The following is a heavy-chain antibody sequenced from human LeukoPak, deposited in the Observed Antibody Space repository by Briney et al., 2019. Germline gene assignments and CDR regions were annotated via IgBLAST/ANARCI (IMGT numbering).Heavy chain of an antibody. Sequence: GGSLGLSCAASGFTFSSYAMSWVRQAPGKGLEWVSAISGSGGSTYYADSVKGRFTISRDNSKNTLYLQMNSLRAEDTAVYYCATSLSSSWRHDAFDIWGQGTMVTVSS. CDR1: GFTFSSYA. CDR3: ATSLSSSWRHDAFDI. J-gene: IGHJ3*02. D-gene: IGHD6-13*01. CDR2: ISGSGGST. V-gene: IGHV3-23*01.